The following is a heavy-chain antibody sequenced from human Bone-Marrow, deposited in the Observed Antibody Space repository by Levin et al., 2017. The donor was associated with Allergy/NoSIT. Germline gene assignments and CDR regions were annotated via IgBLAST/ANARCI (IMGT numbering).Heavy chain of an antibody. J-gene: IGHJ4*02. D-gene: IGHD3-22*01. CDR3: ARLGFRGYYPYENFPFDS. CDR1: GASISKSGHY. Sequence: KPSETLSLTCTVSGASISKSGHYWGWIRQPPGTGLEWIGNIYYSGSTYSNPSLKSRLSISVDTSNNQFSLKLSSVTAADTAVYYCARLGFRGYYPYENFPFDSWGQGTLVSVFS. CDR2: IYYSGST. V-gene: IGHV4-39*01.